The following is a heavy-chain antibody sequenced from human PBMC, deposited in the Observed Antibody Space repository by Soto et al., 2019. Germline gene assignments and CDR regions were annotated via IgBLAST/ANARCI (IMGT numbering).Heavy chain of an antibody. CDR3: ARVATYYYDSSGYYYYYYGMDV. CDR1: GGSISSGGYY. J-gene: IGHJ6*02. Sequence: SETLSLTCTVSGGSISSGGYYLSWIRQHPGKGLEWVGYLYYSWSTYYNPSLKSRVTISVDTSKNQFSLKLSSGTAADTAVYYCARVATYYYDSSGYYYYYYGMDVWGQGTTVTVSS. V-gene: IGHV4-31*03. D-gene: IGHD3-22*01. CDR2: LYYSWST.